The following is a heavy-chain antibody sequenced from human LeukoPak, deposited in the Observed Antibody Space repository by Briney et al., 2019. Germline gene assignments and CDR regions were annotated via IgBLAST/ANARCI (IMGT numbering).Heavy chain of an antibody. CDR1: GGSVSSHRYY. V-gene: IGHV4-39*01. CDR3: ARVIAVAGTPLDY. Sequence: SETLSLTCTVSGGSVSSHRYYWGWLRQPPGKGLEWIGSVYYSGSTYYDPSLKSRVVISVDTSKNQFSLKLSSVTAADTAVYYCARVIAVAGTPLDYWGQGTLVTVSS. CDR2: VYYSGST. D-gene: IGHD6-19*01. J-gene: IGHJ4*02.